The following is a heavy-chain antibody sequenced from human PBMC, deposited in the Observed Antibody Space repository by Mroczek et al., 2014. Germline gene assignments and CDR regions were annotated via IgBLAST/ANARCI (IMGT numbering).Heavy chain of an antibody. D-gene: IGHD5-18*01. J-gene: IGHJ3*02. CDR3: ARDSQRGYSYGADAFDI. CDR2: IWYDGSNK. CDR1: GFTFSSYG. V-gene: IGHV3-33*01. Sequence: QVQLVQSGGGVVQPGRSLRLSCAASGFTFSSYGMHWVRQAPGKGLEWVAVIWYDGSNKYYADSVKGRFTISRDNSKNTLYLQMNSLRAEDTAMYYCARDSQRGYSYGADAFDIWGQGTMVTVSS.